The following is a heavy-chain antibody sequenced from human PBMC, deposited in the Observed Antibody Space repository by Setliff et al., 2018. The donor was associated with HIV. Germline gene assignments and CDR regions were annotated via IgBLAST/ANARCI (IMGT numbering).Heavy chain of an antibody. V-gene: IGHV4-39*07. J-gene: IGHJ4*02. Sequence: PSETLSLTCTVSGGSIRSSSYYWGWIRQPPGKGLEWIGSIYYSGSTYYNPSLKSRVTISVDTSKNQFSLKLRSVTAADTAVYYCGTLGIAVAGRGGVEYWGQGALVTVSS. CDR2: IYYSGST. CDR3: GTLGIAVAGRGGVEY. CDR1: GGSIRSSSYY. D-gene: IGHD6-19*01.